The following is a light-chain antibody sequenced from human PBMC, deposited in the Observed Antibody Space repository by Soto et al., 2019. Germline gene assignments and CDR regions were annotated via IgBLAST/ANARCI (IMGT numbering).Light chain of an antibody. CDR2: DAS. CDR1: QSISSW. J-gene: IGKJ1*01. Sequence: DIQMTQSPSTLSASVGDRVTITCRASQSISSWLAWYQQKPGKAPKLLIYDASSLESGVPSRFSGSGSGTEFTLTIRRLQPDDFATYYCQQYNSYPWTVGQGTKVDSK. V-gene: IGKV1-5*01. CDR3: QQYNSYPWT.